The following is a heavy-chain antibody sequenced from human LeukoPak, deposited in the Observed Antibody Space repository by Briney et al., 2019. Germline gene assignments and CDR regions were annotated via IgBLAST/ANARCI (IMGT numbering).Heavy chain of an antibody. J-gene: IGHJ4*02. V-gene: IGHV3-66*01. Sequence: PGGSLRLSCAASGFTVSSNYMSWVRQAPGKGLGWVSVIYSGGSTYYADSVKGRFTISRDNSKNTLYLQMNSLRAEDTAVYYCARDRAAAGEFDYWGQGTLVTVSS. CDR3: ARDRAAAGEFDY. D-gene: IGHD6-13*01. CDR2: IYSGGST. CDR1: GFTVSSNY.